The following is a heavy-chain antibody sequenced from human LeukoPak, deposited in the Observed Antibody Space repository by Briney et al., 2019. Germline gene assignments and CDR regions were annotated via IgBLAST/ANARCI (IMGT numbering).Heavy chain of an antibody. CDR3: VRNLAVAGTCFDS. Sequence: PGGPLRLSCAASGFTFRNYWMSWVRQVPGTGLEWVANIKQDGSDRNYVTSVRGRFTISRDNAESSLYLQMNSLRAEDTAVYYCVRNLAVAGTCFDSWGQGTLVTVSS. D-gene: IGHD6-19*01. J-gene: IGHJ5*01. CDR1: GFTFRNYW. CDR2: IKQDGSDR. V-gene: IGHV3-7*03.